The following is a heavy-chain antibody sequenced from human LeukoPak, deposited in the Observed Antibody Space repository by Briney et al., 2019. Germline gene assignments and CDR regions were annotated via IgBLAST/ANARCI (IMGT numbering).Heavy chain of an antibody. CDR1: GFIFSSYG. J-gene: IGHJ4*02. Sequence: GGSLRLSCAASGFIFSSYGMHWVRQAPGKGLEWVAFIRNDGSIRHYADSVKGRFIISRDNSKNTLFLQMNSLRAEDTALYYCANGPHYNILTGFYKVRSHLDYWGQGTLVTVSS. CDR2: IRNDGSIR. D-gene: IGHD3-9*01. V-gene: IGHV3-30*02. CDR3: ANGPHYNILTGFYKVRSHLDY.